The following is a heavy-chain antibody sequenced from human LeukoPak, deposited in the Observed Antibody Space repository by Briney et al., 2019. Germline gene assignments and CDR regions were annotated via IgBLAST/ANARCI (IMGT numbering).Heavy chain of an antibody. J-gene: IGHJ3*02. V-gene: IGHV1-2*02. CDR1: GYTFTGYY. Sequence: ASVKVSCKASGYTFTGYYMHWVRQAPGQGLEWMGWINPNSGGTTYAQKFQGRVTMTRDTSISTAYMELSRLRSDDTAVYYCASGFMGYDRSGYYDDAFDIWGQGTVVTVSS. CDR2: INPNSGGT. D-gene: IGHD3-22*01. CDR3: ASGFMGYDRSGYYDDAFDI.